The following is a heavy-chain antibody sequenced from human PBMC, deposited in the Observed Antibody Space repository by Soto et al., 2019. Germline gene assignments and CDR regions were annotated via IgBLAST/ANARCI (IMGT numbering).Heavy chain of an antibody. CDR3: AKKYKVDYGDEYYYYYYYMDV. Sequence: ESGGGVVQPGRSLRLSCAASGFTFSSYGMHWVRQAPGKGLEWVAVISYDGSNKYYADSVKGRFTISRDNSKNTLYLQMNSLRAEDTAVYYCAKKYKVDYGDEYYYYYYYMDVWGKGTTVTVSS. D-gene: IGHD4-17*01. J-gene: IGHJ6*03. CDR2: ISYDGSNK. CDR1: GFTFSSYG. V-gene: IGHV3-30*18.